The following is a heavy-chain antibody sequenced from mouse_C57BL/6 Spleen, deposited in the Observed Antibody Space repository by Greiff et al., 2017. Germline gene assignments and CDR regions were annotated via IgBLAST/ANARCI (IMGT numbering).Heavy chain of an antibody. CDR3: ARYYYGKGSYAMDY. CDR1: GYTFTSYW. CDR2: IDPSDSET. V-gene: IGHV1-52*01. Sequence: QVQLQQPGAELVRPGSSVKLSCNASGYTFTSYWMHWVRQRPIQGLEWIGNIDPSDSETHSHQKFKDKATLTVDKSSSTAYMQISSLKSEDSAVYDCARYYYGKGSYAMDYWGQGTSVTVSA. J-gene: IGHJ4*01. D-gene: IGHD2-1*01.